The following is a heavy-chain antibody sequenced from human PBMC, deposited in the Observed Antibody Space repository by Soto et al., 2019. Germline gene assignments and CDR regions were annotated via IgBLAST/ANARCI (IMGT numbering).Heavy chain of an antibody. Sequence: QVQLVQSGAEVKKPGASVKVSCKTSGYTFTSYDINWVRQATGQGLEWMGWMNPNSGNTGYAQKFQGRVTMTRDTSMTTAYMELSSLTSEDTAVYYCVRELPGSGRVDAFEVWGQGTMVTVSS. CDR2: MNPNSGNT. CDR3: VRELPGSGRVDAFEV. CDR1: GYTFTSYD. J-gene: IGHJ3*01. D-gene: IGHD3-10*01. V-gene: IGHV1-8*01.